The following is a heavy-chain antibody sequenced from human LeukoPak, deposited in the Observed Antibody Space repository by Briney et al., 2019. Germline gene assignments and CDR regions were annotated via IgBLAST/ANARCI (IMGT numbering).Heavy chain of an antibody. Sequence: SETLSLTCTVSGGSISSSSYYWGWIRQPPGKGLEWIGSIYYSGSTYYNPSLKSRVTISVDTSKNQFSLKLSSVTAADTAVYYCARQWRAGATYFDYWGQRTLVTVSS. J-gene: IGHJ4*02. D-gene: IGHD1-26*01. CDR3: ARQWRAGATYFDY. V-gene: IGHV4-39*01. CDR2: IYYSGST. CDR1: GGSISSSSYY.